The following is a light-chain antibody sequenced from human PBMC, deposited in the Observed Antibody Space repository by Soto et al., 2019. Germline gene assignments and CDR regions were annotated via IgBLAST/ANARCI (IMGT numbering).Light chain of an antibody. V-gene: IGKV1-5*03. Sequence: DIPQTHSPFTVSGCVGDRVTITCRASQTISSWLAWYQQKPGKAPKLLIYKASTLKSGVPSRFSGSGSGTEFTLTISSLQPDDFATYYCQHYNSYSEAFGQGTKVDIK. J-gene: IGKJ1*01. CDR3: QHYNSYSEA. CDR2: KAS. CDR1: QTISSW.